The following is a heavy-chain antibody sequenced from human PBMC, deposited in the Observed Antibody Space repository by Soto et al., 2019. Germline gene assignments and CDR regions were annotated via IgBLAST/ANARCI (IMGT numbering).Heavy chain of an antibody. D-gene: IGHD2-15*01. CDR3: GRVVEGATRHTDFDS. CDR1: GVSIHNSDSF. J-gene: IGHJ5*01. V-gene: IGHV4-39*01. CDR2: MYYSGGA. Sequence: KPSETLSLTCAVSGVSIHNSDSFRGWIRQPPGKGLEFIGSMYYSGGANYNPSLKSRVTISLDTSKNQFSLTVNSVTAADTAIYYCGRVVEGATRHTDFDSWGQGTLVTVSS.